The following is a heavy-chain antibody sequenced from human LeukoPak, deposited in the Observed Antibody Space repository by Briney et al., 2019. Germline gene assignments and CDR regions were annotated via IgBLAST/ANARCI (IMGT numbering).Heavy chain of an antibody. Sequence: SVKVSCKTSGYSFTGYYIHWVRQAPGQGLEWMGGIIPIFGTANYAQKFQGRVTITADESTSTAYMELSSLRSEDTAVYYCARDPDCSSTSCYYYYGMDVWGQGTTVTVSS. CDR2: IIPIFGTA. D-gene: IGHD2-2*01. J-gene: IGHJ6*02. CDR3: ARDPDCSSTSCYYYYGMDV. CDR1: GYSFTGYY. V-gene: IGHV1-69*13.